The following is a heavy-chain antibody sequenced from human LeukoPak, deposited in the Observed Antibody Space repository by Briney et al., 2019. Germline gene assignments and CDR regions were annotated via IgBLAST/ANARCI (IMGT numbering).Heavy chain of an antibody. CDR1: GRSFSGYY. J-gene: IGHJ4*02. D-gene: IGHD3-9*01. V-gene: IGHV4-34*01. CDR3: ARDRGRYFDWHSFDY. CDR2: INHSGST. Sequence: SETLSLTCAVYGRSFSGYYWSWIRQPPGKGLEWIGEINHSGSTNYNPSLKSRVTISVDTSKNQFSLKLSSVTAADTAVYYCARDRGRYFDWHSFDYWGQGTLVTVSS.